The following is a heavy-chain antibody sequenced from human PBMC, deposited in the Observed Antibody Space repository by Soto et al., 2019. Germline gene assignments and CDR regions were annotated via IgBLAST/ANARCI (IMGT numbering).Heavy chain of an antibody. CDR2: IIPLHNTS. D-gene: IGHD4-4*01. V-gene: IGHV1-69*06. J-gene: IGHJ6*02. Sequence: QVHLLQSGAEVKKPGSSLKVSCKVSGGAFTNYSLNWVSHSPGQGLEWLGGIIPLHNTSNYSEKFVGRLSVTADISSSTVDMHLSGLTSGDTATYYCASWSACNPLYYHGMDVWGQGTTVTVSS. CDR1: GGAFTNYS. CDR3: ASWSACNPLYYHGMDV.